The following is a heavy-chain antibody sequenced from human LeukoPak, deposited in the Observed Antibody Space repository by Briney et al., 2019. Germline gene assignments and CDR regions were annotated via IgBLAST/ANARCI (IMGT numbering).Heavy chain of an antibody. D-gene: IGHD5-18*01. V-gene: IGHV3-21*01. CDR3: ARESGDTAMALNYLDY. Sequence: SVRGRFTISRDNAKNSLYLQMNSLRAEDTAVYYCARESGDTAMALNYLDYCGQGALVTVSS. J-gene: IGHJ4*02.